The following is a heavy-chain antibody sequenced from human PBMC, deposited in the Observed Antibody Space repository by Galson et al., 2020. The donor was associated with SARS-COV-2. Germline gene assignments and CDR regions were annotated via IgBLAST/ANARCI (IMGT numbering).Heavy chain of an antibody. Sequence: GGSLRLSCAASGFTFSSYAMHWVRQAPGKGLEWVAVISYDGSNKYYADSVKGRFTISRDNSKNTLYLQMNSLRAEDTAVYYCARASPPYYYDSSGYQEFDYWGQGTLVTVSS. CDR3: ARASPPYYYDSSGYQEFDY. D-gene: IGHD3-22*01. CDR2: ISYDGSNK. CDR1: GFTFSSYA. V-gene: IGHV3-30*04. J-gene: IGHJ4*02.